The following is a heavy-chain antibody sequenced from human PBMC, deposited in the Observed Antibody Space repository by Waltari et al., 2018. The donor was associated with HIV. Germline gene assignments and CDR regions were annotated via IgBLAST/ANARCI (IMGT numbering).Heavy chain of an antibody. CDR1: GGSITSYY. CDR2: IYYSGST. Sequence: QVQLQESGPGLVKPSETLSLTCTVSGGSITSYYWSWIRQPPGKGLEWIGYIYYSGSTNYNPSLKSRVTISVDTSKNQFSLNVTSVTAADTAVYYGARGPTRYYFDNWGQGTLVTVSS. V-gene: IGHV4-59*01. D-gene: IGHD2-2*01. CDR3: ARGPTRYYFDN. J-gene: IGHJ4*02.